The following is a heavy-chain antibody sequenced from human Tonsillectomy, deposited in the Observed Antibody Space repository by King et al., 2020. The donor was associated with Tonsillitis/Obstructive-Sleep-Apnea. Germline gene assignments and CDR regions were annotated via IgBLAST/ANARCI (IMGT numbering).Heavy chain of an antibody. CDR1: GFTFSDYY. Sequence: VQLVESGGGVVKPGGSLRLSCAASGFTFSDYYMSWIRQAPGKGLEWVSYISSSSSHTKYSDSVKGRFTIARDNAKNSLYLQMSSLRAEDTAVYYCARRYCSSTRCLNWFDPWGQGTLVTVSS. CDR3: ARRYCSSTRCLNWFDP. J-gene: IGHJ5*02. D-gene: IGHD2-2*01. V-gene: IGHV3-11*05. CDR2: ISSSSSHT.